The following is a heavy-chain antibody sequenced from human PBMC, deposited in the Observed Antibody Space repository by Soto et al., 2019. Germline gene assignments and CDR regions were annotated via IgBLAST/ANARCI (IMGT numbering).Heavy chain of an antibody. CDR2: IYHSGST. D-gene: IGHD2-2*01. Sequence: SETLSLTCAVSSGSISSSNWWSWVRQPPGKGLEWIGEIYHSGSTNYNPSLKSRVTISVDKSKNQFSLKLSSVTAADTAVYYCARSDRYCSSTSCYAFDYWGQGTLVTVSS. CDR3: ARSDRYCSSTSCYAFDY. CDR1: SGSISSSNW. V-gene: IGHV4-4*02. J-gene: IGHJ4*02.